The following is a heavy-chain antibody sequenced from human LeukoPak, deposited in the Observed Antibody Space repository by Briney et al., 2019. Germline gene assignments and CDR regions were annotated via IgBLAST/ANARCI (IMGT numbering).Heavy chain of an antibody. D-gene: IGHD3-10*01. J-gene: IGHJ5*02. CDR1: GGSFSGYY. V-gene: IGHV4-34*01. Sequence: SETLSLTCAVYGGSFSGYYWSWIRQPPGKGLEWIGEINHSGSTNYNPSLKSRVTISVDTSKNQFSLKLSSVTAADTAVYYCARDLIGRYYYGSGQFDPWGQGTLVTVSS. CDR3: ARDLIGRYYYGSGQFDP. CDR2: INHSGST.